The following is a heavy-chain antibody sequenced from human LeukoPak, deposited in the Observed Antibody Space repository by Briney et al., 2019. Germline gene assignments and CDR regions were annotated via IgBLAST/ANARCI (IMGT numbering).Heavy chain of an antibody. D-gene: IGHD2-2*02. CDR1: GYTFTSYY. Sequence: ASVTVSCKASGYTFTSYYMHWVRQAPGQGLEWMGIINPSGCSTSYAQKFQGRVTMTRDMSTSTVYMELSSLRSEDTAVYYCARVAAEVVGVPGAIGFGWLRRDYYYMDVWGKGTTVSVSS. J-gene: IGHJ6*03. CDR2: INPSGCST. V-gene: IGHV1-46*01. CDR3: ARVAAEVVGVPGAIGFGWLRRDYYYMDV.